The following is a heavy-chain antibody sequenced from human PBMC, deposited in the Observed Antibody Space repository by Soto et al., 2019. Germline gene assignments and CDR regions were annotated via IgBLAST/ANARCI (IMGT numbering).Heavy chain of an antibody. CDR1: GGSVSSGRFY. CDR3: ARSGSGSGWL. CDR2: IYYSGST. Sequence: QVQLQESGPGLVKPSETLSLTCTVSGGSVSSGRFYWSWIRQPPGKGLEWIGYIYYSGSTKYNPSLRSRVTISVDTSKNQFSLKLTSVTAADTAVYYCARSGSGSGWLGGQGTLVTVSS. D-gene: IGHD6-19*01. V-gene: IGHV4-61*01. J-gene: IGHJ4*02.